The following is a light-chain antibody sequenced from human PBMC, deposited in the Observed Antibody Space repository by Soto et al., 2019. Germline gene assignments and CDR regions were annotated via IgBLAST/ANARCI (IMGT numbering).Light chain of an antibody. V-gene: IGKV3-15*01. J-gene: IGKJ2*01. CDR2: GSS. Sequence: EVVMTQSPASLSVSPGDRATLSSRASQNIRTNLAWYQQKVGQSPRLLIYGSSTRASGIPARFSGTGSGTEFTLTISSLQSEDFAVYYCQHYYLWPPGYTLGPGTKLDIK. CDR3: QHYYLWPPGYT. CDR1: QNIRTN.